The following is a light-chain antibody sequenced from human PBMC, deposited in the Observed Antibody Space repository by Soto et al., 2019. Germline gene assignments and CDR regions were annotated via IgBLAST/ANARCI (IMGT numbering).Light chain of an antibody. CDR3: QQYASLPRT. Sequence: EIVLTQSPGTLSLSPGERAIVSCRATQSLGKNYLAWYQQKPGQAPRLPIHGASTRATGIADRFSGSGSGTYFTLTISRLEPADSAVYYCQQYASLPRTFGQGTKVEIK. CDR1: QSLGKNY. V-gene: IGKV3-20*01. J-gene: IGKJ1*01. CDR2: GAS.